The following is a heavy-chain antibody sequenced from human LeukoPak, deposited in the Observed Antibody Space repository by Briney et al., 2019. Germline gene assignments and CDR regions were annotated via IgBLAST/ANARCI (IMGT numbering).Heavy chain of an antibody. CDR2: ISNSGDST. CDR3: ASTGYGVRDY. CDR1: GFTFSSHV. V-gene: IGHV3-23*01. J-gene: IGHJ4*02. Sequence: GGSLRLSCAASGFTFSSHVMSWVRQAPGQGLEWVSAISNSGDSTFYAASVKGRLTISRDNSKSTLYLQMNSLRAEDTAVYYCASTGYGVRDYWGQGTLVTVSS. D-gene: IGHD4-17*01.